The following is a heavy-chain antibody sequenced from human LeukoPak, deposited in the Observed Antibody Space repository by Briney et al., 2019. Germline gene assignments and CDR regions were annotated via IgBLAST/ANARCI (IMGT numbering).Heavy chain of an antibody. J-gene: IGHJ3*02. V-gene: IGHV4-4*07. Sequence: SETLSLTCTLAGGSISIYRWSWIRQPAGKGLEWMGRIDTSGNTNYNPSLNGRVTMSVDTSKTQFYLNLRSVTAADTAIYYCARGIVRGVSAPDIWGQGTMVTVSS. CDR2: IDTSGNT. CDR1: GGSISIYR. D-gene: IGHD3-10*01. CDR3: ARGIVRGVSAPDI.